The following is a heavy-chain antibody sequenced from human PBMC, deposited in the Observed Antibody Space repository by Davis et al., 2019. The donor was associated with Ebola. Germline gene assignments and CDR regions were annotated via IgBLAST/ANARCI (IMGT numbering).Heavy chain of an antibody. CDR1: GGSISSYY. J-gene: IGHJ4*02. CDR2: IYYSGST. D-gene: IGHD2-8*02. CDR3: ARDRSGLDY. V-gene: IGHV4-59*01. Sequence: SETLSLTCTVSGGSISSYYWSWIRQPPGKGLEWIGYIYYSGSTNYKPSLKSRVTISVDTSKNQFSLKLSSVTAADTAVYFCARDRSGLDYWGQGTLVTVSS.